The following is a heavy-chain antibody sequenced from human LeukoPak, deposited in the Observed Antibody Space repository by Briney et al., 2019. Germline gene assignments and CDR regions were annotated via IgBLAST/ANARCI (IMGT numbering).Heavy chain of an antibody. V-gene: IGHV3-74*01. CDR2: IDSDGHTT. J-gene: IGHJ4*02. D-gene: IGHD3-10*01. CDR1: GFTFSRYW. Sequence: PGGSLRLSCAASGFTFSRYWMHWVRQAPGKGLVWVSGIDSDGHTTFYADYVKGRFTISRDNARNTLFLQMNSLGAEDTAVYYCATLAYGPDDWGQGTLVTVSS. CDR3: ATLAYGPDD.